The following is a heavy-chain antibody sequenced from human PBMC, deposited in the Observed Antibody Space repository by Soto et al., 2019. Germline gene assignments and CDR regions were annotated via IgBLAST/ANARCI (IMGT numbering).Heavy chain of an antibody. CDR3: ARLGYCSSTSCYQGAFDI. J-gene: IGHJ3*02. CDR1: GFTFSSYS. D-gene: IGHD2-2*01. CDR2: ISSSSSYI. Sequence: GALRLSCAASGFTFSSYSMNWVRQAPGKGLEWVSSISSSSSYIYYADSVKGRFTISRDNAKNSLYLQMNSLRAEDTAVYYCARLGYCSSTSCYQGAFDIWGQGTMVTVSS. V-gene: IGHV3-21*01.